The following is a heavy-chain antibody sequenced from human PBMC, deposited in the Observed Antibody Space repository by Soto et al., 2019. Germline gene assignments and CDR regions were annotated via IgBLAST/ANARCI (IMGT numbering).Heavy chain of an antibody. CDR3: ARDHKWDGMDV. CDR1: GGSFSSDSFI. Sequence: TSETLSLTCSVSGGSFSSDSFIWSWVRQFPGKGLEWIGYIYYSGTTYYNPSLRSRVMMSVDTSKNQFSLHLSSVTAADTAVYYCARDHKWDGMDVWGQGATVTVSS. J-gene: IGHJ6*02. V-gene: IGHV4-31*03. D-gene: IGHD1-26*01. CDR2: IYYSGTT.